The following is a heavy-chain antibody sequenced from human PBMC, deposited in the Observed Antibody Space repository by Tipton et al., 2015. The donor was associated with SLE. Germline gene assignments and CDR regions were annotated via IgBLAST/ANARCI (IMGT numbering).Heavy chain of an antibody. CDR2: ISSSGST. D-gene: IGHD7-27*01. Sequence: TLSLTCTVSGGSISSTTYYWGWIRQSPGKGLEWVASISSSGSTYYNPSLNSRVVISLDTDQFSLEVRSVTTADTAVYFCAASRAKTLGNWFDPWGQGTLVTVSS. J-gene: IGHJ5*02. CDR3: AASRAKTLGNWFDP. CDR1: GGSISSTTYY. V-gene: IGHV4-39*01.